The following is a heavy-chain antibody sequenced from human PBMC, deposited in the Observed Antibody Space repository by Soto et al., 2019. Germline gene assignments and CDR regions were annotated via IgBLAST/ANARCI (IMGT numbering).Heavy chain of an antibody. J-gene: IGHJ5*02. CDR3: ARDAEGYCSSTSCGESWFDP. CDR2: ISSSSSYI. CDR1: GFTFSSYS. V-gene: IGHV3-21*01. Sequence: GGSLRLSCAASGFTFSSYSMNWVRQAPGKGLEWVSSISSSSSYIYYADSVKGRFTISRDNAKNSLYLQMNSLRAEDTAVYYCARDAEGYCSSTSCGESWFDPWGQGTLVTVSS. D-gene: IGHD2-2*01.